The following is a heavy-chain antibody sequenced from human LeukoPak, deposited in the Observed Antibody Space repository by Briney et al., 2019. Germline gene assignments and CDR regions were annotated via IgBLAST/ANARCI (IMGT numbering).Heavy chain of an antibody. V-gene: IGHV3-30*18. CDR1: GFTFSSYG. CDR2: ISYDGSNK. D-gene: IGHD3-9*01. J-gene: IGHJ4*02. Sequence: GGSLRLSCAASGFTFSSYGMHWVRQAPGKGLEWVAVISYDGSNKYYADSVKGRFTISRDNSKNTLYLQMNSPRAEDTAVYYCAKSGTISHLTHTDYWGQGTLVTVSS. CDR3: AKSGTISHLTHTDY.